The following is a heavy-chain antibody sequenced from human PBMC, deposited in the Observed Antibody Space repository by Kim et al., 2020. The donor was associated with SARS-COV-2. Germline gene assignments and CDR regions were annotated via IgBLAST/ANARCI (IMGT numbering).Heavy chain of an antibody. CDR3: ATQIVVVAVMDV. CDR1: GYTLTELY. J-gene: IGHJ6*02. V-gene: IGHV1-24*01. D-gene: IGHD2-15*01. Sequence: ASVKVSCKVSGYTLTELYMHWVRQAPGKGLEWMGGFDPEDGETIYAQKFQGRVTMTEDTSTDTAYMELSSLRSEDTAVYYCATQIVVVAVMDVWGQGTTVTVSS. CDR2: FDPEDGET.